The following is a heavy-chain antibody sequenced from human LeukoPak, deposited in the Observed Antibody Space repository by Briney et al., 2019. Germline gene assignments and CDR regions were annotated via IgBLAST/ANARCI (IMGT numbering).Heavy chain of an antibody. CDR2: ISSSSSTI. CDR1: GFTSSSYA. V-gene: IGHV3-48*01. Sequence: PGGSLRLSCAASGFTSSSYAMHWVRQAPGKGLEWVSYISSSSSTIYYADSVKGRFTISRDNAKNSLYLQMNSLRAEDTAVYYCARDWGWSSSVDAFDIWGQGTMVTVSS. CDR3: ARDWGWSSSVDAFDI. D-gene: IGHD6-13*01. J-gene: IGHJ3*02.